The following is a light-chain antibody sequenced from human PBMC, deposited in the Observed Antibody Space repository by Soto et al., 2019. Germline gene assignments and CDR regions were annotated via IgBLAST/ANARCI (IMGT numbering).Light chain of an antibody. CDR3: QQFGSSLPIT. V-gene: IGKV3-20*01. CDR1: QSVSSN. CDR2: GAS. Sequence: IVMTQSPATLSVSPWERATFSCRASQSVSSNLAWYQQKPGQAPRLLIYGASSRATGIPDRFSGSGSGTDFTLTISRLEPEDFAVYYCQQFGSSLPITFGQGTRLEIK. J-gene: IGKJ5*01.